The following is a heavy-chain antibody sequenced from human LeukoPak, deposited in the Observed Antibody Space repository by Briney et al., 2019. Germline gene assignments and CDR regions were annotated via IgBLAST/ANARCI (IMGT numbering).Heavy chain of an antibody. CDR2: IIPILGIA. CDR1: GGTFSSYD. D-gene: IGHD4-17*01. Sequence: SVKVSCKASGGTFSSYDIRWVRQAPGQGLEWMGRIIPILGIANYAQKFQGRVTITADKSTSTAYMELSSLRSEDTAVCYCARAGVEDYGDAVPVDLWGQGTMVTVSS. CDR3: ARAGVEDYGDAVPVDL. J-gene: IGHJ3*01. V-gene: IGHV1-69*04.